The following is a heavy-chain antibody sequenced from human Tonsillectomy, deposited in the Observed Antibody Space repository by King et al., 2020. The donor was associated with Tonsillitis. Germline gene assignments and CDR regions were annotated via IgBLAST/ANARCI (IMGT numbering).Heavy chain of an antibody. CDR2: ISWNSGSK. CDR3: VIGFKAEAVPEENLQD. J-gene: IGHJ1*01. CDR1: GFTFDDYA. D-gene: IGHD1-14*01. Sequence: VQLVESGGGLVQPGRSLRLSCVASGFTFDDYAMYWVRQAPGKGLEWVSGISWNSGSKAYADSVKGRFTISRDNAKNSLYLQMNSLRAEDTALYYCVIGFKAEAVPEENLQDWGQGTLVTVSS. V-gene: IGHV3-9*01.